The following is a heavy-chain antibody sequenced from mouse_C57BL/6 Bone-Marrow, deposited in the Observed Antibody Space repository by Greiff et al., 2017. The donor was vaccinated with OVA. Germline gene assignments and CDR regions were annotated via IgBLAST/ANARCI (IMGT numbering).Heavy chain of an antibody. CDR1: GYSITSGYD. J-gene: IGHJ2*01. Sequence: EVQRVESGPGMVKPSQLLSLTCTVTGYSITSGYDWHWIRHFPGNKLEWMGYISYSGSTNYNPSLKSRISITHDTSKNHFFLKLNSVTTEDTATYYCAREGDYYGSSYFDYWGQGTTLTVSS. V-gene: IGHV3-1*01. CDR3: AREGDYYGSSYFDY. CDR2: ISYSGST. D-gene: IGHD1-1*01.